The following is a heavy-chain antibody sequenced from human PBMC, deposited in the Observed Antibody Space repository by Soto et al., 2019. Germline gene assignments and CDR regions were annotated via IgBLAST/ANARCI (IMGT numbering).Heavy chain of an antibody. D-gene: IGHD6-13*01. V-gene: IGHV3-33*01. CDR3: ARDLTPPLVDLAAAGTGYFDY. CDR2: IWYDGSNK. Sequence: GGSLRLSCAASGFTFSSYGMHWVRQAPGKGLEWVAVIWYDGSNKYYADSVKGRFTISRDNSKNTLYLQMNSLRAEDTAVYYCARDLTPPLVDLAAAGTGYFDYWGQGTLVTVSS. CDR1: GFTFSSYG. J-gene: IGHJ4*02.